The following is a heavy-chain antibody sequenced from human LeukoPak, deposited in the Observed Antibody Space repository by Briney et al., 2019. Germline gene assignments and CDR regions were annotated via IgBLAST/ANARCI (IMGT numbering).Heavy chain of an antibody. Sequence: GASVKVSCKASGYTFTNYPMNWVRQAPGQGLEWMGWINTNTGNPTYAQGFTERFVFSWDTSVNTAYLQINSQKPEDTAVYFCARDTYCSGGRCYSRVGYWGQGTVVTVSS. CDR2: INTNTGNP. CDR3: ARDTYCSGGRCYSRVGY. D-gene: IGHD2-15*01. V-gene: IGHV7-4-1*02. CDR1: GYTFTNYP. J-gene: IGHJ4*02.